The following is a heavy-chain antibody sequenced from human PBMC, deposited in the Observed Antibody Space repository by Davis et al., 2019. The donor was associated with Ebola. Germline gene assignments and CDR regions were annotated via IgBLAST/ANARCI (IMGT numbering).Heavy chain of an antibody. D-gene: IGHD6-25*01. CDR3: ARDYRIAARGYYYYGMDV. J-gene: IGHJ6*04. CDR2: ISSSSSYI. V-gene: IGHV3-21*01. Sequence: GESLKISCAASGFTFSSYGMHWVRQAPGKGLEWVSSISSSSSYIYYADSVKGRFTISRDNAKNSLYLQMNSLRAEDTAVYYCARDYRIAARGYYYYGMDVWGKGTTVTVSS. CDR1: GFTFSSYG.